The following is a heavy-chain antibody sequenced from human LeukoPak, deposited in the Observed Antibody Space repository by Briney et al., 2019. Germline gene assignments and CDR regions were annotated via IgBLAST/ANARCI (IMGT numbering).Heavy chain of an antibody. CDR3: ARGPRPWGSYEEGKFFDY. CDR2: INAGNGNT. CDR1: GYTFTSYA. V-gene: IGHV1-3*03. Sequence: RASVKVSCKASGYTFTSYAMHWVRQAPGQRLEWMGWINAGNGNTKYSQEFQGRVTITRDTSASTAYMELSSLRSEDMAVYYCARGPRPWGSYEEGKFFDYWGQGTLVTVSS. J-gene: IGHJ4*02. D-gene: IGHD1-26*01.